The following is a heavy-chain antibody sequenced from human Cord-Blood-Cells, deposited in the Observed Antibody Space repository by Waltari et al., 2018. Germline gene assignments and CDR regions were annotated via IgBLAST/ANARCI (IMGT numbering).Heavy chain of an antibody. Sequence: QVQLVQSGAEGKKPGSSVKVSCKASGGTFRSYAISWVRQAPGQGLEWMGGIIPIFGTANYAQKFQGRVTITADESTSTAYMELSSLRSEDTAVYYCARVIMVRGVIITYYFDYWGQGTLVTVSS. V-gene: IGHV1-69*01. CDR1: GGTFRSYA. CDR2: IIPIFGTA. CDR3: ARVIMVRGVIITYYFDY. J-gene: IGHJ4*02. D-gene: IGHD3-10*01.